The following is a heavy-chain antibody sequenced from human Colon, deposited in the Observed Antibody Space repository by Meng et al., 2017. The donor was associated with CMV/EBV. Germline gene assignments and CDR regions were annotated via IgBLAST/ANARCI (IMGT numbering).Heavy chain of an antibody. CDR2: IYYSGST. J-gene: IGHJ5*02. Sequence: GSLRLSCTVSGGSISSYYWSWIRQPPGKGLEWIGYIYYSGSTNYNPSLKSRVTISVDTSKNQFSLKLSSVTAADTAVYYCARGGDIVVVPAAIKWFDPWGQGTLVTVSS. CDR1: GGSISSYY. D-gene: IGHD2-2*02. CDR3: ARGGDIVVVPAAIKWFDP. V-gene: IGHV4-59*01.